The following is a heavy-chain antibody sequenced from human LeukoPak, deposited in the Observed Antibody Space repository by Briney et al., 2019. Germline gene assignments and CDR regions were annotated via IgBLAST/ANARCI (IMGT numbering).Heavy chain of an antibody. Sequence: GGSLRLSCAASGFTFSNAWMSWVRQAPGKGLEWVGRIKSKTDGGTTDYAAPVKGRFTISRDDSKNTLYLQMNSLKTEDTAVYYCARGGPESGRPYYYYMDVWGKGTTVTVSS. CDR1: GFTFSNAW. D-gene: IGHD1-14*01. V-gene: IGHV3-15*01. CDR2: IKSKTDGGTT. CDR3: ARGGPESGRPYYYYMDV. J-gene: IGHJ6*03.